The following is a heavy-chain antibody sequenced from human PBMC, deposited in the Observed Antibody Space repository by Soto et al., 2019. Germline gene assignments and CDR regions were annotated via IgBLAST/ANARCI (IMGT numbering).Heavy chain of an antibody. Sequence: ASVQVSCKASGYTFTSYDINWVRQATGQGLEWMGWMNPNSGNTGYAQKLQGRVTMTTNTSISTAYMELSSLRSEDTAVYYCARDRTAARPTPPWFDPWGQGTLVTVSS. CDR2: MNPNSGNT. CDR1: GYTFTSYD. V-gene: IGHV1-8*01. J-gene: IGHJ5*02. CDR3: ARDRTAARPTPPWFDP. D-gene: IGHD6-6*01.